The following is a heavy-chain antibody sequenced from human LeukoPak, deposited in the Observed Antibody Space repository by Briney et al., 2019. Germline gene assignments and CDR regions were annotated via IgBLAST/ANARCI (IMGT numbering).Heavy chain of an antibody. V-gene: IGHV1-8*01. J-gene: IGHJ4*02. D-gene: IGHD2-8*01. CDR2: MNPNSGNT. Sequence: ASVKVSCKASGYTFTSYDINGVRQATGQGLEWMGWMNPNSGNTGYAQKFQGRVTMTRNTSISTAYMELSSLRSEDTAVYYCARGGYCTNGVCYTGIFDYWGQGTLVTVSS. CDR1: GYTFTSYD. CDR3: ARGGYCTNGVCYTGIFDY.